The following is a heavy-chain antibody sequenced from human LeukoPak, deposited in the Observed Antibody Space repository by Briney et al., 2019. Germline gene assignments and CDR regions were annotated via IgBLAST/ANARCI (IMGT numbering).Heavy chain of an antibody. D-gene: IGHD2-2*01. CDR2: IIPIFGTA. V-gene: IGHV1-69*13. CDR1: GGTFSSYA. CDR3: ARESSSTSCPFDY. J-gene: IGHJ4*02. Sequence: SVKVSCKVSGGTFSSYAISWVRQAPGRGLEWMGGIIPIFGTANYAQKFQGRVTITADESTSTAYMELSSLRSEDTAVYYCARESSSTSCPFDYWGQGTLVTASS.